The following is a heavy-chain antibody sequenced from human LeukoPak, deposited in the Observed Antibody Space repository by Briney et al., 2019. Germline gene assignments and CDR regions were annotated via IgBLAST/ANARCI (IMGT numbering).Heavy chain of an antibody. CDR3: ATGLRGYSGYDATDY. CDR2: INPNSGGT. CDR1: GYTFTGYY. Sequence: GASVKVSCKASGYTFTGYYMHWVRQAPGQGLEWMGWINPNSGGTNYAQKFQGRVTMTRDTSISTAHMELSRLRSDDTAVYYCATGLRGYSGYDATDYWGQGTLVTVSS. D-gene: IGHD5-12*01. V-gene: IGHV1-2*02. J-gene: IGHJ4*02.